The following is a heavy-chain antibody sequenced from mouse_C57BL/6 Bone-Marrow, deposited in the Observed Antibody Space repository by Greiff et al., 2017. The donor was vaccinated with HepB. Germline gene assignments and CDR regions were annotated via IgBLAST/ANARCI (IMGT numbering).Heavy chain of an antibody. CDR3: TCDFYYGSSFDY. CDR2: IYPGNSDT. J-gene: IGHJ2*01. Sequence: EVQLQQSGTVLARPGASVKMSCKTSGYTFTSYWMHWVKQRPGQGLEWIGAIYPGNSDTSYNQKFKGKAKLTAVTSASTAYMELSSLTNEDSAVYYCTCDFYYGSSFDYWGQGTTLTVSS. V-gene: IGHV1-5*01. D-gene: IGHD1-1*01. CDR1: GYTFTSYW.